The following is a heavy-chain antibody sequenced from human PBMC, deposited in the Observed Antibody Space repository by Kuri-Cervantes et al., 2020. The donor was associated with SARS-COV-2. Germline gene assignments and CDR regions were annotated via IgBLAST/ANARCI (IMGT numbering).Heavy chain of an antibody. J-gene: IGHJ6*02. D-gene: IGHD3-10*01. CDR1: GGSFSGYY. CDR2: INHSGST. CDR3: ARQGSNYYYYGMDV. V-gene: IGHV4-34*01. Sequence: GSLRLSCAVYGGSFSGYYWSWIRQPPGKGLEWMGEINHSGSTNYNPSLKSRVAISVDTSKNQFSLKLSSVTAADTAVYYCARQGSNYYYYGMDVWGQGTTVTVSS.